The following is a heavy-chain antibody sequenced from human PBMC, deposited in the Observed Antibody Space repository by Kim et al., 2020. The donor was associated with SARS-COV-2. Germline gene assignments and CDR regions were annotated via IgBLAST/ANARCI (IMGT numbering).Heavy chain of an antibody. J-gene: IGHJ3*02. CDR3: ARPSSGWSFGAFDI. CDR2: IYPGDSDT. D-gene: IGHD6-19*01. V-gene: IGHV5-51*01. CDR1: GYSFTSYW. Sequence: GESLKISCKGSGYSFTSYWIAWVRQMPEKGLEWMGIIYPGDSDTRYSPSFQGQVTISVDKSISTAYLQWSSLKASDTAMYYCARPSSGWSFGAFDIWGQGTMVTVSS.